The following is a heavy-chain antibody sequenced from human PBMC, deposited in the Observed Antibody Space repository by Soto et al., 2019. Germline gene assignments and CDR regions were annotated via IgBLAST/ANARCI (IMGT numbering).Heavy chain of an antibody. J-gene: IGHJ4*02. D-gene: IGHD3-22*01. V-gene: IGHV1-46*01. CDR1: GYTFTSYY. CDR3: ARVFLAFYYDSSGNSPFAY. Sequence: ASVKVSCKASGYTFTSYYMHWVRQAPGQGLEWMGIINPSGGSTSYAQKFQGRVTITRDTSASTAYMELSSLRSEDTAVYCCARVFLAFYYDSSGNSPFAYWGQGTLVTVSS. CDR2: INPSGGST.